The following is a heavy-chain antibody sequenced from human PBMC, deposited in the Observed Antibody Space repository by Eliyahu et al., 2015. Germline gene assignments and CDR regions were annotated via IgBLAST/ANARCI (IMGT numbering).Heavy chain of an antibody. D-gene: IGHD1-7*01. CDR1: GFTFSSYA. CDR2: ISYDGSNK. Sequence: QVQLVESGGGVVQPGRSXXLSCAASGFTFSSYAMHWVRQAPGKGLEWVAVISYDGSNKYYADSVKGRFTISRDNSKNTLYLQMNSLRAEDTAVYYCARVGGAGTTGWGQGTLVTVSS. J-gene: IGHJ4*02. CDR3: ARVGGAGTTG. V-gene: IGHV3-30-3*01.